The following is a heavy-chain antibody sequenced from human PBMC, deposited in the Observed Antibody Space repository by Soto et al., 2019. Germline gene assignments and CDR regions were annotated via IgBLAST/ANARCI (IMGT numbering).Heavy chain of an antibody. J-gene: IGHJ3*02. CDR1: GFTFSSYA. V-gene: IGHV3-23*01. CDR3: AKSSPLFWSGYSQPDAFDI. Sequence: GGSLRLSCAASGFTFSSYAMSWVRQAPGKGLEWVSAISGSGGSTYYADSVKGRFTISRDNSKNTLYLQMNSLRAEDTAVYYCAKSSPLFWSGYSQPDAFDIWGQGTMVTVSS. D-gene: IGHD3-3*01. CDR2: ISGSGGST.